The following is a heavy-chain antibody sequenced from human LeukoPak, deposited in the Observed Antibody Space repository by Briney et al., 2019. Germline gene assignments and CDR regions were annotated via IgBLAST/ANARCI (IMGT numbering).Heavy chain of an antibody. CDR2: ISSSGSTI. J-gene: IGHJ6*04. CDR1: GFTFSSYE. V-gene: IGHV3-48*03. Sequence: GGSLRLSCAASGFTFSSYEMNWVRQAPGKGLEWVSYISSSGSTIYYADSVKGRVTISRDNAKNSLYLQMNSLRAEDTAVYCCAELGITMIGGVWGKGTTVTISS. CDR3: AELGITMIGGV. D-gene: IGHD3-10*02.